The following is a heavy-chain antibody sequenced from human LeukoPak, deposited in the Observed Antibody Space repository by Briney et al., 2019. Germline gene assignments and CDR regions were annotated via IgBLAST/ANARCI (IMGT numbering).Heavy chain of an antibody. CDR3: ARGDAAGTINNWFDP. CDR2: TNPNSGNT. V-gene: IGHV1-8*01. J-gene: IGHJ5*02. D-gene: IGHD6-13*01. CDR1: GYTFTSYD. Sequence: ASVKVSCKASGYTFTSYDINWVRQATGQGLEWMGWTNPNSGNTGYAQKFQGRVTMTRNTSISTAYMELSSLRSEDTAVYYCARGDAAGTINNWFDPWGQGTLVTVSS.